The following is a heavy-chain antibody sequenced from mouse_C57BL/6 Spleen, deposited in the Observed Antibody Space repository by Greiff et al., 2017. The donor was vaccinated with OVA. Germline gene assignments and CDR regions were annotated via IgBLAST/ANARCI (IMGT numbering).Heavy chain of an antibody. D-gene: IGHD2-4*01. CDR3: AIHDDYGWYFYV. V-gene: IGHV1-61*01. CDR1: GYTFTSYW. J-gene: IGHJ1*03. Sequence: VQLQQPGAELVRPGSSVKLSCKASGYTFTSYWMDWVKQRPGQGLEWIGNIYPSDSETHYNQKFQDKATLTVDKSSSTAYMQLSSLTSEDAAVYYCAIHDDYGWYFYVWGTGTTVTVSS. CDR2: IYPSDSET.